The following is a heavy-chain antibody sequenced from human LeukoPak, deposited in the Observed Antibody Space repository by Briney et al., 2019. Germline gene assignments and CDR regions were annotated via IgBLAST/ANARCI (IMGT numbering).Heavy chain of an antibody. CDR1: GGTFSSYA. J-gene: IGHJ5*02. D-gene: IGHD2-2*01. Sequence: SVKVSCKASGGTFSSYAISWVRQAPGQGLEWMGGIIPIFGTANYAQKFQGRVTITTDESTSTAYMELSSLRSEDTAVYYCARDRYCSSTSCLGWFDPWGQGTLVTVSS. CDR3: ARDRYCSSTSCLGWFDP. V-gene: IGHV1-69*05. CDR2: IIPIFGTA.